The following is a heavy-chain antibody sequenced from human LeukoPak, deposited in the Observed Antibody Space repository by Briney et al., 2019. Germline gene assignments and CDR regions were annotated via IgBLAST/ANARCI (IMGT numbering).Heavy chain of an antibody. CDR1: RYTVTSYG. CDR2: ISAYNGNT. D-gene: IGHD3-22*01. J-gene: IGHJ4*02. Sequence: ASVKVSCKASRYTVTSYGISWVRQAPGQGLEWMGWISAYNGNTNYAPKLQGRVTMPTDKSTSTAYIELRSLRSDDTAVYYCARDLAHYYDSSGYYPYYFDYWGQGTLVTVSS. CDR3: ARDLAHYYDSSGYYPYYFDY. V-gene: IGHV1-18*01.